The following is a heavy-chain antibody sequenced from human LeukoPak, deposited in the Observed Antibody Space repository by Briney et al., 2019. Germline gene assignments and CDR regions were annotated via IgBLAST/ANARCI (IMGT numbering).Heavy chain of an antibody. CDR3: ARRVGARKYIAFDI. V-gene: IGHV3-23*01. J-gene: IGHJ3*02. D-gene: IGHD1-26*01. CDR1: GFTFSSYA. Sequence: PGGSLRLSCAASGFTFSSYAMSWVRQAPGKGLEWVSTISGSGGSTYYADSVKGRFTISRDSSKNTLYLQMNSLRAEDTAIYYCARRVGARKYIAFDIWGQGTMVTVSS. CDR2: ISGSGGST.